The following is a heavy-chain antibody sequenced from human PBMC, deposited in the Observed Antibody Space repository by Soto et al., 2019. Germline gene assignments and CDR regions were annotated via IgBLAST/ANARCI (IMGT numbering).Heavy chain of an antibody. Sequence: SGGSLRLSCAASGFTFSDYYMSWIRQAPGKRLEWVSYISSSSSYTNYADSVKGRFTISRDNAKHSLYLQMTSLRAEDTAVDYSAKDLRKPGLSRNYYYAGMDVWGQGXTVTVYS. V-gene: IGHV3-11*06. CDR3: AKDLRKPGLSRNYYYAGMDV. D-gene: IGHD3-10*01. CDR1: GFTFSDYY. J-gene: IGHJ6*02. CDR2: ISSSSSYT.